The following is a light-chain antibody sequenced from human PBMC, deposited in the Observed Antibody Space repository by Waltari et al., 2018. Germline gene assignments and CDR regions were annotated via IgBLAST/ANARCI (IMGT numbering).Light chain of an antibody. CDR1: QSVSDS. CDR3: QHRSGP. Sequence: EIVLTQSPATLSLSPGERATLSCRASQSVSDSLDWYQHKPGKAPRLLLYDASNRATGVPARFSGSGPGTHFTLTISSLEPADFAVYYCQHRSGPFGPGTKVDFK. CDR2: DAS. J-gene: IGKJ3*01. V-gene: IGKV3-11*01.